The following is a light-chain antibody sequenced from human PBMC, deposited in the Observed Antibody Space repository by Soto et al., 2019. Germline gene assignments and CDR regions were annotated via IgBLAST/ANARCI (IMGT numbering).Light chain of an antibody. CDR2: GVS. CDR1: QSTSSD. Sequence: DIQMTQSPSSLSASVGDRVTITCRASQSTSSDLHWYQQKVGKAPKLLIYGVSTLQSGVPSRFSGSGSGTDFTLTITPLQPEDFATYYCQQTYSFPLTFGGGTKVDIK. V-gene: IGKV1-39*01. CDR3: QQTYSFPLT. J-gene: IGKJ4*01.